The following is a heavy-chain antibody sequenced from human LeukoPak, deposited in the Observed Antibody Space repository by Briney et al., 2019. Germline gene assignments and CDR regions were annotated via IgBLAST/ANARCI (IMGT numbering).Heavy chain of an antibody. D-gene: IGHD2-8*02. CDR3: ARSHLGTGQFDP. Sequence: ASVKVSCKSSGYTFTSYYMHWVRHAPGPGLEWMGIINPSGGSTSYAQKFQGRVTMTRDMSTSTVYMELSSLRSEDTAVYYCARSHLGTGQFDPWGQGTLVTVSS. J-gene: IGHJ5*02. CDR2: INPSGGST. CDR1: GYTFTSYY. V-gene: IGHV1-46*01.